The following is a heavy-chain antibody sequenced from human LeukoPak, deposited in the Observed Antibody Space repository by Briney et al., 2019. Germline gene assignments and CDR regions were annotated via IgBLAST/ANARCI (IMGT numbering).Heavy chain of an antibody. J-gene: IGHJ4*02. D-gene: IGHD1-26*01. V-gene: IGHV3-30*02. CDR2: IRYDGTSK. CDR1: GFTFSSSG. CDR3: AKETRGSYSDY. Sequence: GGSLRLSCAASGFTFSSSGMHWVRQAPGKGLEWLAFIRYDGTSKYYADSVKGRFTISRDNSKNTVYLQMNSLRAGDTAVYYCAKETRGSYSDYWGQGTLVTVSS.